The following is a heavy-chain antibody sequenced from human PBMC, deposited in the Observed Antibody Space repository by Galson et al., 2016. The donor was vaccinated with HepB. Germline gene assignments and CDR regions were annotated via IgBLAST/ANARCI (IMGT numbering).Heavy chain of an antibody. CDR3: ARGAGGNFYY. D-gene: IGHD3-10*01. V-gene: IGHV1-18*01. CDR2: ISAYNGDT. CDR1: GYTFTNYG. Sequence: SVKVSCKASGYTFTNYGLSWVRQAPGQGLEYMGWISAYNGDTNYAQNLQGRVTMTTDTSTSTAYMELRSLRSDDTAVYYCARGAGGNFYYWAREPWSPSRQ. J-gene: IGHJ4*02.